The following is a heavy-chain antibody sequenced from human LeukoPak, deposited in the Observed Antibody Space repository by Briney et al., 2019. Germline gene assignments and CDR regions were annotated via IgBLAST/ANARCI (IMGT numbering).Heavy chain of an antibody. V-gene: IGHV3-30-3*01. CDR2: ISYDGSNK. CDR3: ARGQYCSSTSCYTRQFDP. CDR1: GFTFSSYA. Sequence: GGSLRLSCAASGFTFSSYAMHWVRQAPGKGLEWVAVISYDGSNKYYADSVKGRFTISRDNSKNTLYLQMNSLRAEDTAVYYCARGQYCSSTSCYTRQFDPWGQGTLVTVSS. J-gene: IGHJ5*02. D-gene: IGHD2-2*02.